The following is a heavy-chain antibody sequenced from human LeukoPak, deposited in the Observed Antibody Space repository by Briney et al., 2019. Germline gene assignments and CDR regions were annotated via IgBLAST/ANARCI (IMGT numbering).Heavy chain of an antibody. CDR2: INAGNGNT. CDR3: ASAYYYGSGGIYYYYGMDV. Sequence: ASVNVSCKASGYTFTSYAMHWVRQAPGQRLEWMGWINAGNGNTKYSQKFQGRVTITRDTSASTAYMELSSLRSEDTAVYYCASAYYYGSGGIYYYYGMDVWGQGTTVTVSS. V-gene: IGHV1-3*01. J-gene: IGHJ6*02. D-gene: IGHD3-10*01. CDR1: GYTFTSYA.